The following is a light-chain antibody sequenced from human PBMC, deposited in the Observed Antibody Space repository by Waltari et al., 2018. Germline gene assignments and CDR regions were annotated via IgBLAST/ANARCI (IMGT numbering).Light chain of an antibody. V-gene: IGLV4-69*01. CDR2: VNRDGNA. J-gene: IGLJ3*02. CDR1: SGHSTNV. CDR3: QTGGQGTWV. Sequence: QLVLTQSPSASASLGASVKLTCTLSSGHSTNVIAWLQKRPEKGPRYLMKVNRDGNANQGDEIPDRCSGSSSGAERYLTSSSLQSEDGADYYCQTGGQGTWVFGGGTKRTVL.